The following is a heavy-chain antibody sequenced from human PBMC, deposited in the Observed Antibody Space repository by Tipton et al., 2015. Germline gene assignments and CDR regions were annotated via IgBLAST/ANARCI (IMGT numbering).Heavy chain of an antibody. J-gene: IGHJ4*02. CDR1: GGSISSSSYY. D-gene: IGHD1-1*01. Sequence: TLSLTCTVSGGSISSSSYYWAWIRQPPGKGLEWIGEINHSGSTNYNPSLKSRVTISVDTSKNQFSLKLSSVTAADTALYYCARGPWKTFDYWGQGTLVTVSS. CDR2: INHSGST. CDR3: ARGPWKTFDY. V-gene: IGHV4-39*07.